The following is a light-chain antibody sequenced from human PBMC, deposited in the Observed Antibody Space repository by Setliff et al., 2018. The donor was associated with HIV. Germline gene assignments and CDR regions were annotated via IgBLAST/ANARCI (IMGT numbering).Light chain of an antibody. J-gene: IGLJ2*01. Sequence: QSALTQPASVSGSPGQSLTISCTGTSSDVGGYNYVSWYQQHPGKAPKFIIYEVSNRPSGVSNRFSGSKSGNTASLTISGLQAEDEADYFCASYTSNSTLVFGGGTKVTVL. CDR1: SSDVGGYNY. CDR3: ASYTSNSTLV. CDR2: EVS. V-gene: IGLV2-14*03.